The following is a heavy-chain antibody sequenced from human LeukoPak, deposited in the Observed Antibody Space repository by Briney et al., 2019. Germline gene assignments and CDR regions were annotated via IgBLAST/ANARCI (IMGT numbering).Heavy chain of an antibody. D-gene: IGHD6-19*01. Sequence: GGSLRLSCAASGFTFGPNAMSWVRQAPGKGPEWVSALSGSGSRTYYSDSVKGRFTISRDNSRNTLYLQMNSLRAEDTALYYCAKLSGSDWNLHVFDYWGQGTLVTVSS. CDR1: GFTFGPNA. J-gene: IGHJ4*02. CDR2: LSGSGSRT. V-gene: IGHV3-23*01. CDR3: AKLSGSDWNLHVFDY.